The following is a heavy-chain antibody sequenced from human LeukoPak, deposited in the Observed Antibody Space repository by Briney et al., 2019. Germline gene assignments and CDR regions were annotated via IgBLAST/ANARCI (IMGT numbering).Heavy chain of an antibody. Sequence: GGSLRLSCAASGFTFSSYGMHWVRQAPGKGLEWVAVIWYGGSNKYYADSVKGRFTISRDNSKNTLYLQMNSLRAEDTAVYYCAKELPAAGFDYWGQGTLVTVSS. V-gene: IGHV3-30*02. J-gene: IGHJ4*02. CDR3: AKELPAAGFDY. CDR2: IWYGGSNK. D-gene: IGHD2-15*01. CDR1: GFTFSSYG.